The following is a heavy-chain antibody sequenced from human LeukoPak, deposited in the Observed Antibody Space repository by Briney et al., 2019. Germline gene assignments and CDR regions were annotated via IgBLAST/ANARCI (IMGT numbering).Heavy chain of an antibody. D-gene: IGHD5-18*01. CDR2: IIPIFGTA. CDR1: GGTFISYA. J-gene: IGHJ4*02. Sequence: SVKVSCKASGGTFISYAISWVRQAPGQGLEWMGGIIPIFGTANYAQKFQGRVTITADESTSTAHMELSSLRSEDTAVYYCASHPGGYSYGYTVQDYWGQGTLVTVSS. CDR3: ASHPGGYSYGYTVQDY. V-gene: IGHV1-69*01.